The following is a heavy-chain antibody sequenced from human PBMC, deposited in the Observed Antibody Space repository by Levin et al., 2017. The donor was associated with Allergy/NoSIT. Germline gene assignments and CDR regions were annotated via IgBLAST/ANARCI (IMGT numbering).Heavy chain of an antibody. CDR3: ARVTAAAHEDAARAPRFDY. CDR2: IIPIFGTA. J-gene: IGHJ4*02. V-gene: IGHV1-69*13. Sequence: SVKVSCKASGGTFSSYAISWVRQAPGQGLEWMGGIIPIFGTANYAQKFQGRVTITADESTSTAYMELSSLRSEDTAVYYCARVTAAAHEDAARAPRFDYWGQGTLVTVSS. CDR1: GGTFSSYA. D-gene: IGHD6-13*01.